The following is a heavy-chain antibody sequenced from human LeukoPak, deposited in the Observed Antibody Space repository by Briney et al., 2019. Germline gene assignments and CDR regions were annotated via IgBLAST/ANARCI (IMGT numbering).Heavy chain of an antibody. CDR3: ARVRLDVGRYYYMDV. CDR2: IFASGST. J-gene: IGHJ6*03. Sequence: NPSETLSLTCTVSGVSITSSYWSWIRQPAGKGREWNGQIFASGSTNYNYSLRSRVTISVDTSKNHFSLRLNSVAVADTAVYYCARVRLDVGRYYYMDVWGEGTTVTVSS. CDR1: GVSITSSY. D-gene: IGHD6-25*01. V-gene: IGHV4-4*07.